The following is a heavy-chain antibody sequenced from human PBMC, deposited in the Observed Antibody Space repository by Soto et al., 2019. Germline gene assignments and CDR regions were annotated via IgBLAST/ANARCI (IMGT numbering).Heavy chain of an antibody. CDR3: AKPGYCSGGSCYVSGTSRYYFDY. Sequence: GGSLRLSCVVSGSTFSSYAMNWVRQAPGKGLEWVSAMSASGDSTYYADSVKGRFTISRDNSKNTLYLQMNSLRAEDTAIYYCAKPGYCSGGSCYVSGTSRYYFDYWGQGTLVTVSS. CDR1: GSTFSSYA. J-gene: IGHJ4*02. V-gene: IGHV3-23*01. CDR2: MSASGDST. D-gene: IGHD2-15*01.